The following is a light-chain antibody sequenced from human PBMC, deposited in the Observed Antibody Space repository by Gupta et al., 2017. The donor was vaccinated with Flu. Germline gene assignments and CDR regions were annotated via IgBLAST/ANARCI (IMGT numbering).Light chain of an antibody. V-gene: IGKV2-30*01. CDR1: QSRGCSGGNIY. Sequence: AFSDRGTSQSRGCSGGNIYLNWYQQSAGKAPRRLDYKSSKRDPGVPYRFSGSGSGTDFTLEINRVEAEDVGTYYCRQSEHWPRTFGQGTKVEI. CDR3: RQSEHWPRT. J-gene: IGKJ1*01. CDR2: KSS.